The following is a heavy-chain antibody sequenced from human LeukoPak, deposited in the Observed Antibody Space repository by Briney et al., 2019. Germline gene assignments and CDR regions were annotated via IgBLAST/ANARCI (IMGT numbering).Heavy chain of an antibody. J-gene: IGHJ3*02. CDR3: ARLVVRAFDI. D-gene: IGHD2-21*01. V-gene: IGHV4-59*01. CDR2: IYYSGST. Sequence: PSETLSPTCNVSGGSISSYYWSWIRQPPGKGLEWIGYIYYSGSTNYNPSLKSRVTMSVDTSKNQFSLKLSSVTAADTAVYYCARLVVRAFDIWGQGTMVTVSS. CDR1: GGSISSYY.